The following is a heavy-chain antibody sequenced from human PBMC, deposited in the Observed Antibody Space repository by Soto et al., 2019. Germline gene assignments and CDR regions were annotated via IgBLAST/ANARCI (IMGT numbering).Heavy chain of an antibody. CDR1: GGSISNYY. D-gene: IGHD6-13*01. CDR3: ARGPWYGYFDY. CDR2: IYYSGST. J-gene: IGHJ4*02. V-gene: IGHV4-59*01. Sequence: PSETLSLTCTVSGGSISNYYWSWIRQPPGKGLEWIGYIYYSGSTNYNPSLKSRVTISVDTSKNQFSLKLSSVTATDTAVYYCARGPWYGYFDYWGQGTLVTVSS.